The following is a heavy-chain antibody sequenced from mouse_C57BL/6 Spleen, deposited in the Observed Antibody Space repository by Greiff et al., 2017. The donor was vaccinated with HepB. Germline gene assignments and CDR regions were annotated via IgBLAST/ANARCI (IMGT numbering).Heavy chain of an antibody. CDR2: ISNLAYSI. J-gene: IGHJ2*01. CDR1: GFTFSDYG. Sequence: EVQGVESGGGLVQPGGSLKLSCAASGFTFSDYGMAWVRQAPRKGPEWVAFISNLAYSIYYADTVTGRCTISRENAKNTLYLEMSSLRSEDTAMYYCARSLTGTYYFDDWGQGTTLTVSS. V-gene: IGHV5-15*01. CDR3: ARSLTGTYYFDD. D-gene: IGHD4-1*01.